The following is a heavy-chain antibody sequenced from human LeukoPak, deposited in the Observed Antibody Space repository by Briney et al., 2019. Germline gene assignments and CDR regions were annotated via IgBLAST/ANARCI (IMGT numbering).Heavy chain of an antibody. Sequence: GGSLRLSCAASGFTFRNYGMHWVRQAPGKGLEWVAVISNDGSNQFYTDSVQGRFTLSRDNSKNTVYLQMNSLRAEDTAVYYCAKGYSGNYFDYWGQGTLLTVSS. D-gene: IGHD4-23*01. V-gene: IGHV3-30*18. CDR2: ISNDGSNQ. CDR1: GFTFRNYG. J-gene: IGHJ4*02. CDR3: AKGYSGNYFDY.